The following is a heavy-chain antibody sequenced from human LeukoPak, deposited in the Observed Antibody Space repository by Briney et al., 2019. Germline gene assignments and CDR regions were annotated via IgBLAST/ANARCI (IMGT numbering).Heavy chain of an antibody. J-gene: IGHJ4*02. CDR3: VKRHASSDAYFEE. CDR1: GFTFSNYA. Sequence: PGGSLRLSCAASGFTFSNYAMSWVRQAPGKGLEWVSSVLIGSKLTYHADSVKGRFIVSRDDSKSTLYLQMHSLRAEDTAVYYCVKRHASSDAYFEEWGRGTLVTVSS. D-gene: IGHD2-2*01. V-gene: IGHV3-23*05. CDR2: VLIGSKLT.